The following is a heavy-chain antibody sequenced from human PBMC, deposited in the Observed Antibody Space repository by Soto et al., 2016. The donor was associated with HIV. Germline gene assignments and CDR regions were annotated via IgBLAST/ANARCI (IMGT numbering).Heavy chain of an antibody. Sequence: QVQLVQSGAEVKKPGASVKISCKASVYTFSSYYMHWVRQAPGQGLEWMGIINPSGRNTTYAQKFQGRLTMTWDTSRSTVYMELSSLTSEDTAVYYCASRGAGGFDYWGQGTLVTVSS. CDR3: ASRGAGGFDY. J-gene: IGHJ4*02. D-gene: IGHD3-10*01. V-gene: IGHV1-46*01. CDR1: VYTFSSYY. CDR2: INPSGRNT.